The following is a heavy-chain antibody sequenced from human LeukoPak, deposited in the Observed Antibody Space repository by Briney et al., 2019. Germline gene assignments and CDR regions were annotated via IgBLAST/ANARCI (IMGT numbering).Heavy chain of an antibody. Sequence: SETLSLTCTVSGGSISSYYWSWIRQPPGKGLEWIGEINHSGSTNYNPSLKSRVTISVDTSKNQFSLKLSSVTAADTAVYYCARFPGRSGGRRLDYWGQGTLVTVSS. D-gene: IGHD2-15*01. CDR1: GGSISSYY. CDR2: INHSGST. V-gene: IGHV4-34*01. J-gene: IGHJ4*02. CDR3: ARFPGRSGGRRLDY.